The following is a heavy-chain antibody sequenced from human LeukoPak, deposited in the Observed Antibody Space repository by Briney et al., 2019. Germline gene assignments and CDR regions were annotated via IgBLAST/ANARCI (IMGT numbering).Heavy chain of an antibody. Sequence: ASETLSLTCAVYGGSFSGYYWSWIRQPPGKGLEWIGYIYYSGSTNYNPSLKSRVTISVDTSKNQFSLKLSSVTAADTAVYYCASSSWYSPIGYWGQGTLVTVSS. V-gene: IGHV4-59*01. CDR1: GGSFSGYY. D-gene: IGHD6-13*01. CDR3: ASSSWYSPIGY. J-gene: IGHJ4*02. CDR2: IYYSGST.